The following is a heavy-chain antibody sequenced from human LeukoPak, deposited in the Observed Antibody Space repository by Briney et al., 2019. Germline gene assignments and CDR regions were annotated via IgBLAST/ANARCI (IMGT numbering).Heavy chain of an antibody. J-gene: IGHJ4*02. CDR2: IYHSGST. Sequence: SETLSLTCTVSGYSISSGYYWGWIRQPPGKGLEWIGSIYHSGSTYYNPSLKSRVTISVDTSKNQFSLKLSSVTAADTAVYYCARFLLVATFDYWGQGTLVTVSS. D-gene: IGHD5-12*01. CDR3: ARFLLVATFDY. V-gene: IGHV4-38-2*02. CDR1: GYSISSGYY.